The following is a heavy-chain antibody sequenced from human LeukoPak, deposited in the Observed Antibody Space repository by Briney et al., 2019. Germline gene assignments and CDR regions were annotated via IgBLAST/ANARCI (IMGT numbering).Heavy chain of an antibody. D-gene: IGHD7-27*01. CDR3: ATIGDRRTGELYRIDY. CDR2: VSYDGSNK. V-gene: IGHV3-30-3*01. CDR1: GSTFSNYA. J-gene: IGHJ4*02. Sequence: TGGSLRLSCAASGSTFSNYAMHWVRQAPGKGPEWVAVVSYDGSNKYYADSVKGRFTISRDNSKNTLYLQMNSLRAEDAAIYYCATIGDRRTGELYRIDYWGQGTLVTVSS.